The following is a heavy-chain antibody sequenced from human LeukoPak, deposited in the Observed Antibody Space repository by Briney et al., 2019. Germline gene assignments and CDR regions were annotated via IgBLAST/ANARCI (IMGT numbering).Heavy chain of an antibody. J-gene: IGHJ4*02. CDR1: GDPISTYY. CDR3: AIADTSGWTRFDY. D-gene: IGHD6-19*01. CDR2: IYTNKNT. V-gene: IGHV4-4*07. Sequence: SETLSLTCTVSGDPISTYYCSWVRQPAGKGLEWIGRIYTNKNTNYNPSLKSRVSMSVDKSKNQFSLKLTSVTAADTAVYYCAIADTSGWTRFDYWGQGTLVTVSS.